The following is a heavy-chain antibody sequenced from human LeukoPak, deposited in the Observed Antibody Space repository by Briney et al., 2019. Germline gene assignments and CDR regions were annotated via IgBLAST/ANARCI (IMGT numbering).Heavy chain of an antibody. CDR3: ARDRGCGDCYPPANDAFDI. J-gene: IGHJ3*02. CDR1: GFTASSNY. Sequence: GGSLRLSCAASGFTASSNYMSWVRQAPGKGLEWVSVIYSGGYTYYADSVKGRFTIPRDNSKNTLYLQMNSLRAEDTAVYYCARDRGCGDCYPPANDAFDIWGQGTMVTVSS. V-gene: IGHV3-66*01. D-gene: IGHD2-21*02. CDR2: IYSGGYT.